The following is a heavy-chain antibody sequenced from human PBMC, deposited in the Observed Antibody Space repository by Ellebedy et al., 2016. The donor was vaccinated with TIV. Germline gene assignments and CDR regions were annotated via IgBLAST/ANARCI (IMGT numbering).Heavy chain of an antibody. J-gene: IGHJ4*02. Sequence: GESLKISCAASGFTLSNHAMNWVRQAPGQGPEWVSTISGSGDNTYYAKSVTGRFTLSSDNYKNTLYRQMNSLGAEDTALYYWVRRASNGGAFDNWGQGALVTVSS. D-gene: IGHD3-16*01. V-gene: IGHV3-23*01. CDR1: GFTLSNHA. CDR2: ISGSGDNT. CDR3: VRRASNGGAFDN.